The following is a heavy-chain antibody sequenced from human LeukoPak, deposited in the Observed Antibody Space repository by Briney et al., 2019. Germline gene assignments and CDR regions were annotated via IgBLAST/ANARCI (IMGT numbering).Heavy chain of an antibody. Sequence: GASVKVSCKASGYTFTSYGISWVRQAPGQGLEWMGWISAYNGNTNYAQKLQGRVTMTTDTSTSTAYMELRSLRSDDTAVYYCARGVCINGICYGPYYYGMDVWGQGTTVTVSS. V-gene: IGHV1-18*01. J-gene: IGHJ6*02. CDR3: ARGVCINGICYGPYYYGMDV. D-gene: IGHD2-8*01. CDR1: GYTFTSYG. CDR2: ISAYNGNT.